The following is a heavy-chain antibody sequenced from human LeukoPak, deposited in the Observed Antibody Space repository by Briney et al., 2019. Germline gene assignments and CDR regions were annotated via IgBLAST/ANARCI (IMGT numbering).Heavy chain of an antibody. CDR3: AKPYGDYVEYYFDY. CDR1: GFTVSSNY. Sequence: PGGSLRLSCAASGFTVSSNYMSWVRQAPGKGLEWVSVIYSGGSTYYADSVKGRFTISRDNSKNTLYLQMNSLRAEDTAVYYCAKPYGDYVEYYFDYWGQGTLVTVSS. J-gene: IGHJ4*02. CDR2: IYSGGST. V-gene: IGHV3-53*01. D-gene: IGHD4-17*01.